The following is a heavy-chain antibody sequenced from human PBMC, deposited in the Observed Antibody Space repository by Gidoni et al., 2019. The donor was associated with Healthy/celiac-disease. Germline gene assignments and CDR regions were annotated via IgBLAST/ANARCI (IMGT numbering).Heavy chain of an antibody. CDR2: ISSSSTI. V-gene: IGHV3-48*04. J-gene: IGHJ3*02. CDR3: ARDGYCSGGSCYGRNAFDI. CDR1: GFTFSSYS. D-gene: IGHD2-15*01. Sequence: EVQLVESGGGLVQPGGSLRLSCAASGFTFSSYSMNWVRQAPGKGLEWVSYISSSSTIYYADSVKGRFTISRDNAKNSLYLQMNSLRAEDTAVYYCARDGYCSGGSCYGRNAFDIWGQGTMVTVSS.